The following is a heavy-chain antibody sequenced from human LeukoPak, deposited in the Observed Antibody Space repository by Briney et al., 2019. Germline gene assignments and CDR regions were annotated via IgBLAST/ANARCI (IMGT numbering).Heavy chain of an antibody. Sequence: SETLSLTCAVSGGSISSSNWWNWVRQPPGKGLEWIGEIYHSGSTNYNPSLKSRVTISVDKSKNQFSLKLSSVIAADTAVYYCARDGPRVDRDGYNFDYWGQGTLVTVSS. CDR2: IYHSGST. J-gene: IGHJ4*02. CDR1: GGSISSSNW. CDR3: ARDGPRVDRDGYNFDY. V-gene: IGHV4-4*02. D-gene: IGHD5-24*01.